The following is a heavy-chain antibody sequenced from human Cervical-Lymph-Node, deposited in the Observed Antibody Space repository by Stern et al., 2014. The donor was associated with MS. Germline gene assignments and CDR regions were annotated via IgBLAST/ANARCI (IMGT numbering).Heavy chain of an antibody. Sequence: EVQLVESGGGLVKPGGSLRLSCAASGFTFRGYTMNWVRQAPGKGLEWGSSINTRSSYIYYADSGKGRFTVSRDNAKNSLYLQMNSLRGDDPAVYYCANGSPLHYWGQGTLVTVSS. CDR2: INTRSSYI. CDR3: ANGSPLHY. D-gene: IGHD1-26*01. J-gene: IGHJ4*02. V-gene: IGHV3-21*01. CDR1: GFTFRGYT.